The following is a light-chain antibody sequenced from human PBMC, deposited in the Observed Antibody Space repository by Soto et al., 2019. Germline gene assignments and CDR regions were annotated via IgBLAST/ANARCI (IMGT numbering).Light chain of an antibody. J-gene: IGLJ2*01. V-gene: IGLV2-23*02. CDR3: CSYAGGNTLI. CDR1: NGDVGSYDL. Sequence: QSALTQPASVSGSPGQSITISCTGTNGDVGSYDLVSWYQQYPGKAPKLIIYEVNKRPSGVSNRFSGAKSGNTASLTISGLQTEDEADYDCCSYAGGNTLIFGGGTKATVL. CDR2: EVN.